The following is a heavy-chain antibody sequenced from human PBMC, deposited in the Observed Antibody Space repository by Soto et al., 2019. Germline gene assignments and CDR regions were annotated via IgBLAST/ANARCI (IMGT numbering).Heavy chain of an antibody. Sequence: GGPLRLSCTASGVTFSSYAMHWVRQAPGKGLEWVAVISYDGSNKYYADSVKGRFTISRDNSKNTLYLQMNSLRAEDTAVYYCARASYDSSGYHDYWGQGTLVTVSS. CDR2: ISYDGSNK. V-gene: IGHV3-30-3*01. D-gene: IGHD3-22*01. CDR1: GVTFSSYA. J-gene: IGHJ4*02. CDR3: ARASYDSSGYHDY.